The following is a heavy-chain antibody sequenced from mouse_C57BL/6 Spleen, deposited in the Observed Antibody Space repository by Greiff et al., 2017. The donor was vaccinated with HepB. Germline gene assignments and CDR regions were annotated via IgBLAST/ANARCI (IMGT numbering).Heavy chain of an antibody. Sequence: LEESGPELVKPGASVKISCKASGYAFSSSWMNWVKQRPGKGLEWIGRIYPGDGDTNYNGKFKGKATLTADKSSSTAYMQLSSLTSEDSAVYFCAREGIYDGYSLYYFDYWGQGTTLTVSS. D-gene: IGHD2-3*01. CDR1: GYAFSSSW. CDR2: IYPGDGDT. J-gene: IGHJ2*01. V-gene: IGHV1-82*01. CDR3: AREGIYDGYSLYYFDY.